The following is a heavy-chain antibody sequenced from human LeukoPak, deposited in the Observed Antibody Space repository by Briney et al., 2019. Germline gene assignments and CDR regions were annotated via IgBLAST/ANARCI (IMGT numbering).Heavy chain of an antibody. CDR3: AGAGSGSYYNGFDY. CDR1: GYTFTGYY. V-gene: IGHV1-2*02. Sequence: ASVKVSCKASGYTFTGYYMHWVRQAPGQGLEWMGWINPNSGGTNYAQKFQGRVTMTRDTSISTAYMELSRLRSDDTAVYYCAGAGSGSYYNGFDYWGQGTLVTVSS. D-gene: IGHD3-10*01. J-gene: IGHJ4*02. CDR2: INPNSGGT.